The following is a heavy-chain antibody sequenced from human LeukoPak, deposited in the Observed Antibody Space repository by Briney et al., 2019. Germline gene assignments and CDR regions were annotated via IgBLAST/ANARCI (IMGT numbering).Heavy chain of an antibody. CDR3: VRSPACSSGTCYPNWFDP. V-gene: IGHV5-51*01. CDR1: GYSFTSYW. CDR2: TYPGDSNT. D-gene: IGHD2-15*01. Sequence: GESLKISCKGSGYSFTSYWIGWVRQMPGKGLEWMGITYPGDSNTRYSPSFQGQVTISAGKSISSAYLQWSSLKASDTAMYYCVRSPACSSGTCYPNWFDPWGQGTLVTVSS. J-gene: IGHJ5*02.